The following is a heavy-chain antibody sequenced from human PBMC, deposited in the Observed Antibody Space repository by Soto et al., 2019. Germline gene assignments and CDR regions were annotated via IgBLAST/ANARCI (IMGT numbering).Heavy chain of an antibody. CDR3: ASAYIGDHGIAAASGGVSCYYYGMDV. CDR2: INAGNGNT. Sequence: QVQLVQSGAEVKKPGASVKVSCKASGYTFTSYAMHWVRQAPGQRLEWMGWINAGNGNTKYSQKFQGRVTITRDTSASIADMELSSLRSDDTAVYFWASAYIGDHGIAAASGGVSCYYYGMDVWGQGTTVTVSS. D-gene: IGHD6-13*01. V-gene: IGHV1-3*01. J-gene: IGHJ6*02. CDR1: GYTFTSYA.